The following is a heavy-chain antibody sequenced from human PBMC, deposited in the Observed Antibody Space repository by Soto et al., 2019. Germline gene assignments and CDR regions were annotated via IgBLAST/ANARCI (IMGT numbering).Heavy chain of an antibody. J-gene: IGHJ4*02. CDR2: ISYDGTNK. CDR1: GFTFRNFG. Sequence: GGSLRLSCAASGFTFRNFGMHWVRQAPGKGLEWVAVISYDGTNKYYADSVKGRFTISRDNSKNTLYLQINSLRAEDTAVYYCAKAVPPFVVVTASDYWGQGTQVTVYS. V-gene: IGHV3-30*18. D-gene: IGHD2-21*02. CDR3: AKAVPPFVVVTASDY.